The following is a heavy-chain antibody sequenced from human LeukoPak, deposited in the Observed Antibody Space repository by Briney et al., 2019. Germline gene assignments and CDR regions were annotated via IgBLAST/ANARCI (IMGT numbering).Heavy chain of an antibody. J-gene: IGHJ3*02. V-gene: IGHV3-53*01. CDR2: IYNDGST. Sequence: GGSLRLSCAASGFTFSDYYMNWVRQAPGKGLEWVSIIYNDGSTYYADSVKGRFTISRDNSKNTLYLQMNSLRAEDTAVYYCASPSSGQSFDIWGQGTMVTVSS. CDR3: ASPSSGQSFDI. CDR1: GFTFSDYY. D-gene: IGHD3-22*01.